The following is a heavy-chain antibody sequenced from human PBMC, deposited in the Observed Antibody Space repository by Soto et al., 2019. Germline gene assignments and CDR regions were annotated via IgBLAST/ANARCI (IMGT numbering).Heavy chain of an antibody. CDR3: ARHGVVGATTRYYYYGMDV. J-gene: IGHJ6*02. CDR2: IDPSDSYT. D-gene: IGHD1-26*01. Sequence: LGESLKISCKGSGYSFTSYWISWVRQMPGKGLEWMGRIDPSDSYTNYSPSFQGHVTISADKSISTAYLQWSSLKASDTAMYYCARHGVVGATTRYYYYGMDVWAKGPRSPSP. CDR1: GYSFTSYW. V-gene: IGHV5-10-1*01.